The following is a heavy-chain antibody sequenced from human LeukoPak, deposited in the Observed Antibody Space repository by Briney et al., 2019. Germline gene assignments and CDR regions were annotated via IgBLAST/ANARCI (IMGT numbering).Heavy chain of an antibody. CDR1: GGSFSGYY. CDR3: ARGRYYYDSSGSGYYYYMDV. V-gene: IGHV4-34*01. CDR2: INQSGST. J-gene: IGHJ6*03. Sequence: PSETLSLTCAVYGGSFSGYYWSWIRQPPGKGLEWIGEINQSGSTNYNPSLKSRVTISVDTSKNQFSLKLSSVTAADTAVYYCARGRYYYDSSGSGYYYYMDVWGKGTTVTVSS. D-gene: IGHD3-22*01.